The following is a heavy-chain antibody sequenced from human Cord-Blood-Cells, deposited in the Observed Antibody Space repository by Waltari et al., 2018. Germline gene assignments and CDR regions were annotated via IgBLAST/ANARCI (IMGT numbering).Heavy chain of an antibody. J-gene: IGHJ3*02. CDR3: ASYYDILTGYDAFDI. CDR2: IKQDGSEK. D-gene: IGHD3-9*01. CDR1: GFTFSSYW. V-gene: IGHV3-7*01. Sequence: EVQLVESGGGLVQPGGSLRLSCAASGFTFSSYWMRWVRQAPGKGLEWVANIKQDGSEKYYVDSVKGRFTISRDNAKNSLYLQMNSLRAEDTAVYYCASYYDILTGYDAFDIWGQGTMVTVSS.